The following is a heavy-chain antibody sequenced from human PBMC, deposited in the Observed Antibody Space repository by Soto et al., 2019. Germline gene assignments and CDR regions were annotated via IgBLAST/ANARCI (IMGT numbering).Heavy chain of an antibody. Sequence: SETLSLTCTVSGDSISSSDYYWGWIRQPPGKGLEWIGSIYHSGSTYYNPSLKSRVTLSVDTSKNQFSLKVTSVTAADTAVYYCARPPYCSGGNCYSGYFDYWGHGTQVTVSS. CDR2: IYHSGST. CDR3: ARPPYCSGGNCYSGYFDY. D-gene: IGHD2-15*01. V-gene: IGHV4-39*01. J-gene: IGHJ4*01. CDR1: GDSISSSDYY.